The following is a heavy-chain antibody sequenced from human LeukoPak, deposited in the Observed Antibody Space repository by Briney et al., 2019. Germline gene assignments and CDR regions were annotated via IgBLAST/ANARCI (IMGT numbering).Heavy chain of an antibody. CDR1: GGSISSGSYY. CDR3: AMGNTYYYDSSGYFSFDY. CDR2: IYTSGST. J-gene: IGHJ4*02. Sequence: SETLSLTCTVSGGSISSGSYYWSWIRQPVGKGLEWIGRIYTSGSTNYNPSLKSRVTISVDTSKNQFSLKLSSVTAADTAVYYCAMGNTYYYDSSGYFSFDYWGQGTLVTVSS. D-gene: IGHD3-22*01. V-gene: IGHV4-61*02.